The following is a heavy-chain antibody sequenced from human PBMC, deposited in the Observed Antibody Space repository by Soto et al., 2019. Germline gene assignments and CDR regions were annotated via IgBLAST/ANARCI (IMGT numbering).Heavy chain of an antibody. Sequence: GGSLRLSCAASGFTLSSYWMNWVRQAPGKGLEWVANIKHDGTVKYYMDSVKGRFTISRDDAKNSLFLQMNSLGAEDTAVYYCARTNVYDYWGQGTLVTVSS. CDR3: ARTNVYDY. CDR2: IKHDGTVK. CDR1: GFTLSSYW. J-gene: IGHJ4*02. V-gene: IGHV3-7*03.